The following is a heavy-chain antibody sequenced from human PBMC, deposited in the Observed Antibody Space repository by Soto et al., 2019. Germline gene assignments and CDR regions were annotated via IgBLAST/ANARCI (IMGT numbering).Heavy chain of an antibody. J-gene: IGHJ4*02. CDR1: GGSISSGGYY. CDR3: ARSYSNYGPYFDY. Sequence: SETLSLTCTVSGGSISSGGYYWSWIRQHPGKGLEWIGYIYYSGSTYYNPSLKSRVTISVDTSKNQFSLKLSSVTAADTAVYYCARSYSNYGPYFDYWGQGTLVTVSS. D-gene: IGHD4-4*01. CDR2: IYYSGST. V-gene: IGHV4-31*03.